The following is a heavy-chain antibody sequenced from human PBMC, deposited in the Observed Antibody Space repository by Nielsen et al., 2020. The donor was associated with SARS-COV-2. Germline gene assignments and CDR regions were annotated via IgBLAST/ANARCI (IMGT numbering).Heavy chain of an antibody. CDR3: AKDGRLDYYGSGSYYNDY. CDR2: ISHDGSNK. J-gene: IGHJ4*02. V-gene: IGHV3-30*18. D-gene: IGHD3-10*01. Sequence: VCQMPGKGLEWVAVISHDGSNKYYADSVKGRFTISRDNSKNTLYPQMNSLRAEDTAVYYCAKDGRLDYYGSGSYYNDYWGQGTLVTVSS.